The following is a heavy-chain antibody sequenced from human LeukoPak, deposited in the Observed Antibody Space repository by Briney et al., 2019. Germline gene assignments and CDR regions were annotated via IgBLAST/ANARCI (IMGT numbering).Heavy chain of an antibody. CDR3: ARDQARGYSYGYLDDY. CDR2: INHSGST. CDR1: GGSFSGYY. D-gene: IGHD5-18*01. J-gene: IGHJ4*02. Sequence: SETLSLTCAVYGGSFSGYYWSWIRQPPGKGLEWIGEINHSGSTNYNPSLKSRVTISVDTSKNQFSLKLSSVTAADTAVYYCARDQARGYSYGYLDDYWGQGTLVTVSS. V-gene: IGHV4-34*01.